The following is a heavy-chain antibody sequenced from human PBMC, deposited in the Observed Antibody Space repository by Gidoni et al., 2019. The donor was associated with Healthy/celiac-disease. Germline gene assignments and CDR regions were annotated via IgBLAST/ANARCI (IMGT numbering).Heavy chain of an antibody. CDR2: IIPILGTA. V-gene: IGHV1-69*01. CDR1: GGTFSSYA. D-gene: IGHD6-19*01. J-gene: IGHJ3*02. CDR3: ARRPADSSGWYFSAFDI. Sequence: QVQLVQSGAEVKQPGSSVKVSCKASGGTFSSYAISWVRQAPGQGLEWMGGIIPILGTANYAQKVQGRVTITEDESTSTAYMELSSMRSEDTAVYYCARRPADSSGWYFSAFDIWGQGTMVTVS.